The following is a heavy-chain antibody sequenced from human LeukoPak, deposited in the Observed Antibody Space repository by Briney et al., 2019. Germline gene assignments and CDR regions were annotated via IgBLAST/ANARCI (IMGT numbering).Heavy chain of an antibody. Sequence: ASVKVSCKASGYTFTSYYMHWVRQAPGQGLEWMGMINPSGGSTSYAQKLQGRVTMTTDTSTSTAYMELRSLRSDDTAVYYCARGLEWLTRRHTWFDPWGQGTLVTVSS. J-gene: IGHJ5*02. D-gene: IGHD3-3*01. V-gene: IGHV1-46*01. CDR3: ARGLEWLTRRHTWFDP. CDR1: GYTFTSYY. CDR2: INPSGGST.